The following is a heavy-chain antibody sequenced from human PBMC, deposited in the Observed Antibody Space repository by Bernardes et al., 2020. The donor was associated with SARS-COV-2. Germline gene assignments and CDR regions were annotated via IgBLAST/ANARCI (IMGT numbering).Heavy chain of an antibody. CDR3: ARGVLRFLEWELYYYYYMDV. V-gene: IGHV4-59*01. Sequence: SETLSLTCTVSGGSISSYYWSWIRQPPGTGLEWIGYIYYSGSTHYNPSLKSRVTISVDTSKNQFSLKLTSVTAADTAVYYCARGVLRFLEWELYYYYYMDVWGKGTKVSDS. CDR2: IYYSGST. J-gene: IGHJ6*03. CDR1: GGSISSYY. D-gene: IGHD3-3*01.